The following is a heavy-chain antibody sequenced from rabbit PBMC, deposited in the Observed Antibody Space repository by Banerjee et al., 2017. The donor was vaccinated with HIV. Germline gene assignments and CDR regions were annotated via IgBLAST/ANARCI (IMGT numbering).Heavy chain of an antibody. CDR3: ARDGQYASSSGYYPDYFNL. CDR2: IDPVFGST. J-gene: IGHJ4*01. Sequence: QLEESGGDLVQPGGSLKLSCKASGFDFSSYYMSWVRQAPGKGLEWIGYIDPVFGSTYYASWVNGRFTISSHNAQNTLYLQLNSLTAADTATYFCARDGQYASSSGYYPDYFNLWGPGTLVTVS. V-gene: IGHV1S7*01. CDR1: GFDFSSYY. D-gene: IGHD1-1*01.